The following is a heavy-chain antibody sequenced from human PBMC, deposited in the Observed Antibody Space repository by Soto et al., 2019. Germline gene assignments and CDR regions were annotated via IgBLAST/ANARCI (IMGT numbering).Heavy chain of an antibody. J-gene: IGHJ4*02. D-gene: IGHD4-17*01. CDR3: AIVQRGDYYPDFDY. V-gene: IGHV4-30-4*01. CDR1: AGSRINGDYY. Sequence: QVQLQESGPGLVKPSQTLSLTCTVSAGSRINGDYYWSWIRQPPGKGLEWIGHIYYSGGTFYNPSLKNLVSMSVDISKNQFTLKLSSVTAADAAVDYCAIVQRGDYYPDFDYWGQGTLVTVSS. CDR2: IYYSGGT.